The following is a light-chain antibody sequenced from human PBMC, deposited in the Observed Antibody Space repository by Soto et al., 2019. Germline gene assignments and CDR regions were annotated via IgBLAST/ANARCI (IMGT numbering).Light chain of an antibody. CDR1: QSIRSY. Sequence: DIQMTQSPSFLSASAGDRVSITCRASQSIRSYLNWYQQKPGKAPKLLIYAASTLQSGVPSRFSGSGSGTDFTLTISSLQPEDFAVYYCQQYGSSPRVTFGPGTKVDIK. V-gene: IGKV1-39*02. CDR2: AAS. J-gene: IGKJ3*01. CDR3: QQYGSSPRVT.